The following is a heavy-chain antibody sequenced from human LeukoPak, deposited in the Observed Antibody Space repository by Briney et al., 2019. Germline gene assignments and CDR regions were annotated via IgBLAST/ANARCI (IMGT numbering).Heavy chain of an antibody. CDR1: GASISNYY. CDR3: ARAISYQDILTAYYYFDY. Sequence: SETLSLTCAVSGASISNYYWSWIRQPPGKGLEWIGYIFYSETTNYNPSLKSRVTISVDTSKNQFSLKLSSVTAADTAVYYCARAISYQDILTAYYYFDYWGQGALATVSS. D-gene: IGHD3-9*01. CDR2: IFYSETT. V-gene: IGHV4-59*01. J-gene: IGHJ4*02.